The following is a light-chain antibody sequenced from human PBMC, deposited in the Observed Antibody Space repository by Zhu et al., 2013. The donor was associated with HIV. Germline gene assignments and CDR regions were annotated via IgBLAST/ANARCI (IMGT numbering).Light chain of an antibody. CDR3: QQFGSSPLYS. V-gene: IGKV3-20*01. Sequence: EIVLTQSPGTLSLSPGERATLSCRASQSISGSYLAWYQQKPGQAPRLLIYGASSRATGIPDRFSGSGSGTDFTLTISRLEPEDFAVYYCQQFGSSPLYSFGQGTKLKIK. J-gene: IGKJ2*03. CDR2: GAS. CDR1: QSISGSY.